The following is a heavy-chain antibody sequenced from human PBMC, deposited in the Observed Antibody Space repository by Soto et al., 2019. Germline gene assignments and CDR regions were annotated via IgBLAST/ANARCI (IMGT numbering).Heavy chain of an antibody. J-gene: IGHJ4*02. Sequence: SETLSLTCAVSGGSISSGGYSCSWIRQPPGKGLQWIGYIYHSGSTYYNPSLKSRVTISVDTSKNQFSLKLSSVTAADTAVYLRARESFHDSGGFHGFDYWGQGTLVTVSS. D-gene: IGHD3-22*01. CDR3: ARESFHDSGGFHGFDY. CDR2: IYHSGST. CDR1: GGSISSGGYS. V-gene: IGHV4-30-2*01.